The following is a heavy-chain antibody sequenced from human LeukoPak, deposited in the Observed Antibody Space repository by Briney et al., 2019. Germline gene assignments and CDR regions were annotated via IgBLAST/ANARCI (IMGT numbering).Heavy chain of an antibody. Sequence: SETLSLTCTVSGGSINSYWSWIRQPAGKGLEWIGRIYTSGSTNYNPSLKSRVTMSVDTSKNQFSLKLSSVTAADTAVYYCVRQDYYDSSGRPVAFDIWGQGTMVTVSS. J-gene: IGHJ3*02. V-gene: IGHV4-4*07. CDR2: IYTSGST. CDR1: GGSINSY. CDR3: VRQDYYDSSGRPVAFDI. D-gene: IGHD3-22*01.